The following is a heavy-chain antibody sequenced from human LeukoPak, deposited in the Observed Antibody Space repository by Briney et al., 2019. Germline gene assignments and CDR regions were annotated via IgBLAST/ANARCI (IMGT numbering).Heavy chain of an antibody. CDR3: ARDLFQQLALLSYMDV. V-gene: IGHV3-21*01. D-gene: IGHD6-13*01. Sequence: GGSLRLSCAASGFTFSSYSMNWVRQAPGKGLEWVSSISSSSSYMYYADSVKGRFTISRDNAKNSLYLQMNSLRAEDTAVYYCARDLFQQLALLSYMDVWGKGTTVTVSS. CDR2: ISSSSSYM. J-gene: IGHJ6*03. CDR1: GFTFSSYS.